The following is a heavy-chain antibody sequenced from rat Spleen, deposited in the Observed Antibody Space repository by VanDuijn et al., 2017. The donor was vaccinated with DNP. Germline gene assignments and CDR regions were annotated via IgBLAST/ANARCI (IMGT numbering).Heavy chain of an antibody. Sequence: EVQLVESGGDLVQPGRSLKLSCVASGFTFNNYWMTWSRQVPGKGLEWIASITNTASHTYYLESVKGRFTISRDNAKSTLYLQMNSLRSEDTATYYCARGNYPGINTFDYWGQGVMVTVSS. CDR2: ITNTASHT. V-gene: IGHV5-31*01. CDR3: ARGNYPGINTFDY. J-gene: IGHJ2*01. CDR1: GFTFNNYW. D-gene: IGHD1-4*01.